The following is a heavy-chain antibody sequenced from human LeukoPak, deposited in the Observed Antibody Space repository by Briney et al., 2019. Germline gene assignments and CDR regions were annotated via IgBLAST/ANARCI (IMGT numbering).Heavy chain of an antibody. D-gene: IGHD2-15*01. V-gene: IGHV4-61*01. CDR1: GDSLSSGTYY. CDR2: IYYSGST. Sequence: SETLSLTCIVSGDSLSSGTYYWNWIRQPPGKGLEWIGYIYYSGSTNYNPSLKSRVTISVDTSKNQFSLKLRSVTTADTAVYYCARDFTGYCSSAGCQAFDYWGQGTLVTVSS. J-gene: IGHJ4*02. CDR3: ARDFTGYCSSAGCQAFDY.